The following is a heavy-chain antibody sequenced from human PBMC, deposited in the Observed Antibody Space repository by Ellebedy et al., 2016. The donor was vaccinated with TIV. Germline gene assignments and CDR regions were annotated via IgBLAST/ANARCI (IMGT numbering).Heavy chain of an antibody. J-gene: IGHJ3*02. Sequence: GGSLRLXXAASGFTFSSYSMNWVRQAPGKGLEWVSSISSSSSYIYYADSVKGRFTISRDNAKNSLYLQMNSLRAEDTAVYYCARFRDWLSDCPWAFDIWGQGTMVTVSS. CDR3: ARFRDWLSDCPWAFDI. V-gene: IGHV3-21*01. CDR2: ISSSSSYI. D-gene: IGHD3/OR15-3a*01. CDR1: GFTFSSYS.